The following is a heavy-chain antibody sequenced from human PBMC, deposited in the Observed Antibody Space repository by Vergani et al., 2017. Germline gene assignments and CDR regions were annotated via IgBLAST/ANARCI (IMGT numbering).Heavy chain of an antibody. CDR2: IYHSGST. V-gene: IGHV4-30-2*01. Sequence: QLQLQESGSGLVKPSQTLSLTCAVSGGSISSGGYSWRWIRQPPGKGLEWIGYIYHSGSTYYNPSLKSRVTISVDRSKNQFSLKLRSVTAADTAVYYCARMVVASIYYYMDVWGKGTTVTVSS. D-gene: IGHD5-12*01. CDR1: GGSISSGGYS. CDR3: ARMVVASIYYYMDV. J-gene: IGHJ6*03.